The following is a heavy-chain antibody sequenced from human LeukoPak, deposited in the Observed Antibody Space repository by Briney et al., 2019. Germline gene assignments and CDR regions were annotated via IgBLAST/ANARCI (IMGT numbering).Heavy chain of an antibody. Sequence: GGSLRLSCAASGFTFSKAWMTAVRQAPGKGLEWMGRIRCITDGGTKEYAAPVKVKYTISRNDSTKTLHLQIRRLNTEETGVYYCTTAVRGGNFLDSWGQGTLVTVSS. CDR2: IRCITDGGTK. V-gene: IGHV3-15*01. D-gene: IGHD1-7*01. J-gene: IGHJ4*02. CDR3: TTAVRGGNFLDS. CDR1: GFTFSKAW.